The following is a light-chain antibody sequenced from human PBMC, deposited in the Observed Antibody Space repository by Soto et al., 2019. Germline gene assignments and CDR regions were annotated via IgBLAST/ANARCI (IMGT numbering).Light chain of an antibody. Sequence: DIQMTQSPSTLSASVGDTVTVTCRASQSVSGWLAWYQQKPGKAPKLLIYKASTLKSGVPSRFSGSGSGTDFTLTISSLQPEDFATYYCQQLNFFPITFGQGTRLEIK. J-gene: IGKJ5*01. V-gene: IGKV1-5*03. CDR3: QQLNFFPIT. CDR1: QSVSGW. CDR2: KAS.